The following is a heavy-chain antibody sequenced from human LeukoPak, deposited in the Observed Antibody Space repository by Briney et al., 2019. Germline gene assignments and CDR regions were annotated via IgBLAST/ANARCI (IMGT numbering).Heavy chain of an antibody. J-gene: IGHJ6*02. CDR1: GFTFSSYE. V-gene: IGHV3-48*03. D-gene: IGHD2-15*01. CDR2: IISRGTTI. Sequence: GGALRLSCAVSGFTFSSYEMNWVRQAPGKGLEWVSYIISRGTTIYYVDSVKGRFTISRDNAKNSLYLQMNSLRAEDTALYYCARVRSGLHMDVWGQGTTVTVSS. CDR3: ARVRSGLHMDV.